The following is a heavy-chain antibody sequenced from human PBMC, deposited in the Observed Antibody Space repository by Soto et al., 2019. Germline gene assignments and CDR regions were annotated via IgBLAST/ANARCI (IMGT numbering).Heavy chain of an antibody. CDR2: IYPGDSDT. D-gene: IGHD1-1*01. J-gene: IGHJ6*02. Sequence: PGESLKISCKGSGYSFTSYWIGWVRQMPGKGLEWMGIIYPGDSDTRYSPSFQGQGTISADKSISTAYLQWSSLKASDTAMYYCARHYWDAWREHPHYYYGMDVWGQGTTVTGSS. CDR3: ARHYWDAWREHPHYYYGMDV. V-gene: IGHV5-51*01. CDR1: GYSFTSYW.